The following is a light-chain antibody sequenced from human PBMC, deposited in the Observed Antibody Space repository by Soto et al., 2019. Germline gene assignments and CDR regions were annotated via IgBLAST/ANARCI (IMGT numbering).Light chain of an antibody. CDR1: SSNIGAGYD. J-gene: IGLJ2*01. CDR3: QSYDSSLSGYVV. CDR2: GNS. Sequence: QPVLTQPPSVSGAPGQRVTISCTGSSSNIGAGYDVHWYQQLPGTAPKLLIYGNSNRPSGVPDRFSGSKSGTSASLAITGLQAEDEADYCCQSYDSSLSGYVVFGGGTQLTVL. V-gene: IGLV1-40*01.